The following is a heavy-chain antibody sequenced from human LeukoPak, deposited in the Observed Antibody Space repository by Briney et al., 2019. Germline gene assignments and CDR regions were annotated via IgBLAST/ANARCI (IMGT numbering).Heavy chain of an antibody. CDR1: DGSISSSSYY. V-gene: IGHV4-39*07. D-gene: IGHD3-3*01. J-gene: IGHJ4*02. Sequence: SETLSLTCTVSDGSISSSSYYWGWIRQPPGKGLEWIGSIYYSGSTYYNPSLKSRVTISVDRSKNQFSLNLSSVTAADTAMYYCTVSTRGYAVLADYWGQGTLVTVSS. CDR2: IYYSGST. CDR3: TVSTRGYAVLADY.